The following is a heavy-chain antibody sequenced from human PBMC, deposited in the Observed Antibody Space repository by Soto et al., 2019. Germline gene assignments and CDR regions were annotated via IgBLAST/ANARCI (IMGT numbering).Heavy chain of an antibody. J-gene: IGHJ4*02. D-gene: IGHD1-26*01. CDR3: ARIVGATADY. V-gene: IGHV6-1*01. CDR2: TYYSSKWYN. Sequence: SQTLSLTCAICVGIVSSNSAAWYWIRQSPSRGLEWLVRTYYSSKWYNDYAISVKSRITINPDTSKNQFSLQLNSVTPEDTAVYYCARIVGATADYWGQGTLVTVSS. CDR1: VGIVSSNSAA.